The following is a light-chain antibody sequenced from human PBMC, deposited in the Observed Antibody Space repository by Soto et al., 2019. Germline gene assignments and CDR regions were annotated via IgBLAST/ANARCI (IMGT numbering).Light chain of an antibody. J-gene: IGLJ3*02. CDR3: PSYTTRNTWV. Sequence: QSALTQPASVSGSPGQSITISCTGTSSDVGRYNYVSWFQHHPGKAPKVMIYEVTNRPSGVSIRFSGSKSGYTASLTISGLQAEDEADYYCPSYTTRNTWVFGGGTKLTVL. V-gene: IGLV2-14*01. CDR1: SSDVGRYNY. CDR2: EVT.